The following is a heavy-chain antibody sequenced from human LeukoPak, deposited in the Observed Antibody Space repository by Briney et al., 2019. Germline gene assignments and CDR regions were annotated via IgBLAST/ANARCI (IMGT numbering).Heavy chain of an antibody. D-gene: IGHD2-2*03. J-gene: IGHJ6*02. CDR2: IIPIFGTA. Sequence: ASVKVSCTASGGTFSSYAISWVRQAPGQGLEWMGGIIPIFGTANYAQKFQGRVTITADESTSTAYMELSSLRSEDTAVYYCARGLDIVVVPAAQYYYYYGMDVWGQGTTVTVSS. CDR1: GGTFSSYA. CDR3: ARGLDIVVVPAAQYYYYYGMDV. V-gene: IGHV1-69*01.